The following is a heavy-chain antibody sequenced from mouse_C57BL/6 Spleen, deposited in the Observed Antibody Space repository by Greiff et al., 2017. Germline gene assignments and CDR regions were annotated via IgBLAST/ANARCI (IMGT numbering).Heavy chain of an antibody. CDR1: GYTFTSYW. D-gene: IGHD4-1*01. Sequence: VQLKQSGAELVRPGSSVKLSCKASGYTFTSYWMHWVKQRPIQGLEWIGNIDPSDSETHYNQKFKDKATLTVDKSSSTAYMQLSSLTSEDSAVYYCARTLTGRTDYAMDYWGQGTSVTVSS. J-gene: IGHJ4*01. CDR3: ARTLTGRTDYAMDY. CDR2: IDPSDSET. V-gene: IGHV1-52*01.